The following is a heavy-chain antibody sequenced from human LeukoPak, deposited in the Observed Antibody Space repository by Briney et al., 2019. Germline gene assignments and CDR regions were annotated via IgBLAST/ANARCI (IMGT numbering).Heavy chain of an antibody. D-gene: IGHD3-22*01. CDR2: INPNSGGT. J-gene: IGHJ4*02. V-gene: IGHV1-2*02. CDR3: ASGFFDSSGYHDY. CDR1: GYTFTGYY. Sequence: GASVKVSCKASGYTFTGYYMHWVRQAPGQGLEWVGWINPNSGGTNYAQKFQGRVTMTRDTSISTAYMELSRLRSDDTAVYYCASGFFDSSGYHDYWGQGTLVTVSS.